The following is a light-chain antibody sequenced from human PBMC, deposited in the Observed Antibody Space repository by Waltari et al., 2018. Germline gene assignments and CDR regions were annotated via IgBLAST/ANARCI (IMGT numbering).Light chain of an antibody. J-gene: IGLJ2*01. CDR1: SLRSYY. CDR3: NSRDTNGDHVL. V-gene: IGLV3-19*01. CDR2: GKN. Sequence: SSELTRDPAVSVALGQTVRITCQGDSLRSYYASWYQQKPGQAPVLVLYGKNNRPSGIPDRFSGSSSGNTASLTISGTQAEDEADYYCNSRDTNGDHVLFGGGTKLTVL.